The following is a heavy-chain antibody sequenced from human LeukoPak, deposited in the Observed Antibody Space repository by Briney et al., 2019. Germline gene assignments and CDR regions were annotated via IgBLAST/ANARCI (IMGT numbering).Heavy chain of an antibody. Sequence: ALVKVCCKASGYTFTSYAVHWVGQAPGQRLEWMGWINAGNGNTKYSQKFQGRVTITRDTSASTAYMELSSLRSEDTAVYYCAREGPYGDYGYWGQGTLVTVSS. CDR2: INAGNGNT. J-gene: IGHJ4*02. CDR3: AREGPYGDYGY. V-gene: IGHV1-3*01. CDR1: GYTFTSYA. D-gene: IGHD4-17*01.